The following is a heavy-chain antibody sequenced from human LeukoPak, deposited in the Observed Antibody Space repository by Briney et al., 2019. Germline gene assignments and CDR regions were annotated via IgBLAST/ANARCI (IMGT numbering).Heavy chain of an antibody. CDR2: IYTSGST. CDR3: ARDRYYYGSGSYYYDY. V-gene: IGHV4-4*07. D-gene: IGHD3-10*01. Sequence: SETLSLTCTVSGGSVSSYYWSWIRQPAGKGLEWIGRIYTSGSTNYNPSLKSRVTMSVDTSKNQFSLKLSSVTAADTAVYYCARDRYYYGSGSYYYDYWGQGTLVTVSS. J-gene: IGHJ4*02. CDR1: GGSVSSYY.